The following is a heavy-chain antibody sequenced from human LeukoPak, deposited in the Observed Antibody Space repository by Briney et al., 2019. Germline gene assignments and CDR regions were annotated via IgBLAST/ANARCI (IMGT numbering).Heavy chain of an antibody. CDR3: ARDRGYDSSGYHTGDAFDI. V-gene: IGHV1-46*03. J-gene: IGHJ3*02. CDR2: INPSGGST. CDR1: GYTFTSYY. Sequence: ASVKVSCKASGYTFTSYYMHWVRQAPGQGLEWMGIINPSGGSTSYAQKFQGRVTMTRDTSTSTVYMELSSLRSEDTAVYYCARDRGYDSSGYHTGDAFDIWGQGTKVTVSS. D-gene: IGHD3-22*01.